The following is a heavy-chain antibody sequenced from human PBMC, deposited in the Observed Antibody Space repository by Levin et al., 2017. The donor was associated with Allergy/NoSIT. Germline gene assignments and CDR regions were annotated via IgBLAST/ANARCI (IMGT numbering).Heavy chain of an antibody. J-gene: IGHJ4*02. V-gene: IGHV3-23*01. CDR3: AKPYGTDGYSAYEGIIDY. D-gene: IGHD5-12*01. Sequence: AGGSLRLSCAAPGFTFSSYAMSWVRQAPGKGLEWVSAISGSGGSTYYADSVKGRFIISRDNSKDTLYLQMNSLRAEDTAVYYCAKPYGTDGYSAYEGIIDYWGQGTLVTVSS. CDR1: GFTFSSYA. CDR2: ISGSGGST.